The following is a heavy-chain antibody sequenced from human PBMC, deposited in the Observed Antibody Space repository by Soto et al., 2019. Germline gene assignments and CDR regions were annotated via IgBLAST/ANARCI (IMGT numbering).Heavy chain of an antibody. D-gene: IGHD2-2*01. V-gene: IGHV3-48*02. CDR1: GFTFRSYS. CDR2: ISSSSSTI. Sequence: GGSMKLSCAASGFTFRSYSINWVLQAPGKGLEWVSYISSSSSTIYYADSVKGRFTISRDNAKNSLYLQMNSLRDEDTAVYYCARAECSSTSCFIYYYYGMDVWGQGTTVTVSS. CDR3: ARAECSSTSCFIYYYYGMDV. J-gene: IGHJ6*02.